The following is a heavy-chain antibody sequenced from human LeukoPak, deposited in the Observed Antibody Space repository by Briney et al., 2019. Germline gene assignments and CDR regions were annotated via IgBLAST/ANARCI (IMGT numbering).Heavy chain of an antibody. J-gene: IGHJ6*02. CDR1: GRSFSGYS. D-gene: IGHD2/OR15-2a*01. V-gene: IGHV4-34*01. CDR2: INHSENT. CDR3: AGRLLVLVAPTGRVDYYYGMDV. Sequence: PSETLSLTCAVYGRSFSGYSWSWIRQPPGKGLEWIGEINHSENTNYNPSLKSRVTISVDTSKNQFSLKLSSVTAADTAVYYCAGRLLVLVAPTGRVDYYYGMDVWGQGTTVTVSS.